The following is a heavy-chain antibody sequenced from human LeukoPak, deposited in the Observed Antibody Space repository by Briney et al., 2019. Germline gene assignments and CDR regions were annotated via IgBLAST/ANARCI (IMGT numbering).Heavy chain of an antibody. CDR1: KHIFTNKW. V-gene: IGHV5-51*01. J-gene: IGHJ4*02. CDR2: IYPDDSDV. D-gene: IGHD2-2*01. Sequence: GESLKISCKGSKHIFTNKWIGWVRQMPGKGLQWIGIIYPDDSDVKYSPSFQGQVTISVDKSISTAYLQWSSLKASDTAMYYCARHKAGPAARSPPGDFDYWGQGTLVTVSS. CDR3: ARHKAGPAARSPPGDFDY.